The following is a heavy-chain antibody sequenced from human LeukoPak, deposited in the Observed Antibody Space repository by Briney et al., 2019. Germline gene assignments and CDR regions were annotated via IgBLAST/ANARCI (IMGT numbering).Heavy chain of an antibody. CDR2: IKQDGSEK. CDR3: ARDGCSSTSCYRGTFDY. D-gene: IGHD2-2*02. Sequence: GGSLRLSCAASGFTFSSYWMSWVRQAPGKGLEWVANIKQDGSEKYYVDSVKGRFTISRDNAKNSLYLQMNSLRAEDTAVYYCARDGCSSTSCYRGTFDYWGQGTLVTVSS. J-gene: IGHJ4*02. V-gene: IGHV3-7*01. CDR1: GFTFSSYW.